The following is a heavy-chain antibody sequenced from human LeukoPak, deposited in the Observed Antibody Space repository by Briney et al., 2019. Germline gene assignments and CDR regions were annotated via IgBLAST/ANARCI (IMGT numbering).Heavy chain of an antibody. Sequence: ASVKVSFKASGYTFTSYDINWVRQATGQGLEWMGWMNPNSGNTGYAQKFQGRVTMTRNTSISTAYMELSSLRSEDTAVYYCARSQVRFLEWLLWPHYYYYYMDVWGKGTTVTVSS. CDR3: ARSQVRFLEWLLWPHYYYYYMDV. J-gene: IGHJ6*03. CDR2: MNPNSGNT. CDR1: GYTFTSYD. D-gene: IGHD3-3*01. V-gene: IGHV1-8*01.